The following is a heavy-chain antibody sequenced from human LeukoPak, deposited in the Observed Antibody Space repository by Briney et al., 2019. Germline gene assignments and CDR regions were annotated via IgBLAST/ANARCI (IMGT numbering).Heavy chain of an antibody. D-gene: IGHD4-17*01. CDR1: GFTFSSYW. Sequence: GGSLRLSCAASGFTFSSYWMHWVRQAPREVLVWVSRINSDGSGTSYADSVRGRFTISRDNAKNTLYLQMNSLRAEDTAVYYCARDSTVTTEALDCWGQGTLVTVSS. V-gene: IGHV3-74*01. CDR3: ARDSTVTTEALDC. J-gene: IGHJ4*02. CDR2: INSDGSGT.